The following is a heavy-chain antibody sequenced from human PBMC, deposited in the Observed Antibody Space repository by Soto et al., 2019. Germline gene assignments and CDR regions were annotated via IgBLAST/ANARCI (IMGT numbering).Heavy chain of an antibody. J-gene: IGHJ4*02. D-gene: IGHD6-13*01. CDR1: GYTFTNYG. Sequence: QVQLVQSGAEVKKPGASVQVSCKASGYTFTNYGINWVRQAPGQGLEWMGGINTYNGNTNFAQRLQGRVTMTTEAATTTGYMELRSLRSDDTAVYYCAGGSRPVDFDYWGQGTLVTVSS. V-gene: IGHV1-18*01. CDR3: AGGSRPVDFDY. CDR2: INTYNGNT.